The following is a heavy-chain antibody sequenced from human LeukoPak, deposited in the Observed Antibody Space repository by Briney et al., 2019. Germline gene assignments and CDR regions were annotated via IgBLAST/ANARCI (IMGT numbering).Heavy chain of an antibody. D-gene: IGHD6-13*01. J-gene: IGHJ5*02. V-gene: IGHV1-2*02. CDR3: ARDREAAGTSWFDP. CDR2: INPNSGGT. CDR1: GYTFTGYY. Sequence: ASVKVSCKASGYTFTGYYMHWVRQAPGQGLEWMGWINPNSGGTNYAQKFQGRVTMTRDTSISTAYMELSRLRSDDTAVYYCARDREAAGTSWFDPWGQGTLVTVSS.